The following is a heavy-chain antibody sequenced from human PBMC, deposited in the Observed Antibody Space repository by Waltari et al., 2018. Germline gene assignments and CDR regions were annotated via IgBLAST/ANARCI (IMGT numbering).Heavy chain of an antibody. Sequence: EVQLVESGGGLVQPGGSLRLSCAASGFTFRRYWMHWVRQAPGKGLVWVSRIKSDGSSTSYADAVKGRCTIARDNAKNTLYLQMNSLRAEDTAVYYCARDSDDLWSGPLGYWGQGTLVTVSS. CDR3: ARDSDDLWSGPLGY. CDR2: IKSDGSST. J-gene: IGHJ4*02. CDR1: GFTFRRYW. D-gene: IGHD3-3*01. V-gene: IGHV3-74*01.